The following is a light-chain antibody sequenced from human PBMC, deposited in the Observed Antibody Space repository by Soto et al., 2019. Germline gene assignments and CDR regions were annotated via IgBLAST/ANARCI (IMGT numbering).Light chain of an antibody. CDR2: GAS. CDR3: QQYSTYST. CDR1: QSVSSSY. J-gene: IGKJ5*01. V-gene: IGKV3-20*01. Sequence: EIVLAQSPGTLSLSPGGRATLACRASQSVSSSYLAWYQQKPGQAPRLLIYGASSRATGIPDRFSGSGSGTDFTLTISRLEPEDFATYYCQQYSTYSTFGQGTRLEIK.